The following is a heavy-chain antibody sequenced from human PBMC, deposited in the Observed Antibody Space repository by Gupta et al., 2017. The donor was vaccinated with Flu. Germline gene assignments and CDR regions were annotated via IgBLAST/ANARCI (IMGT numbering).Heavy chain of an antibody. Sequence: EQVVESGGGVVQPGRSLRLPCDASGFSFSNYGIPWVRRAPGKGLEWVAVISYDGSNEYYADSVKGRFTISRDNSKNTLYLQMNSLRTEDTAVYHCAKDCKWNRNNYGMNVCGQGTTVTVSS. J-gene: IGHJ6*02. CDR3: AKDCKWNRNNYGMNV. CDR2: ISYDGSNE. D-gene: IGHD1-20*01. CDR1: GFSFSNYG. V-gene: IGHV3-30*18.